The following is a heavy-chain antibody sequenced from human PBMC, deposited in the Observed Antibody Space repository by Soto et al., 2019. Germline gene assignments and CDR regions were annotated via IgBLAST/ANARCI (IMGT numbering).Heavy chain of an antibody. CDR1: GGSISSFY. CDR2: IYYSGST. Sequence: SGTLSLTCTVSGGSISSFYRSWVRPPPVKGLEWIGYIYYSGSTNYNPSLKSRVTISVDTSKNQFSLKLSSVTAADTAVYYCARDYYDSSGTAYGMDVWGQGTTVTVSS. J-gene: IGHJ6*02. CDR3: ARDYYDSSGTAYGMDV. D-gene: IGHD3-22*01. V-gene: IGHV4-59*01.